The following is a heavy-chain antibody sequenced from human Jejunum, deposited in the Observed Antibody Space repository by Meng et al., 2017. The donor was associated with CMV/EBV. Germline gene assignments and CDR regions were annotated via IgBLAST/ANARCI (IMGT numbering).Heavy chain of an antibody. CDR1: AYSISSTCYY. Sequence: QMRRQEAGQGLVKPSQPLSPTCTGSAYSISSTCYYGGWIRQPPGRGLEWIGSIYYSGRTFYNPSLKSRVTISNDTSKNQFSLKLSSVTAADTAVYYCARKVGATDYFDYWGQGTLVTVSS. D-gene: IGHD1-26*01. CDR2: IYYSGRT. J-gene: IGHJ4*02. CDR3: ARKVGATDYFDY. V-gene: IGHV4-39*07.